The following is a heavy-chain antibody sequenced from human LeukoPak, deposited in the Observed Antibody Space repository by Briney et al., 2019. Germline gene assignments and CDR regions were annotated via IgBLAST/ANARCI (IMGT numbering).Heavy chain of an antibody. CDR2: ISGSGGST. CDR1: GFTFNNYA. Sequence: GGSLRLSCAASGFTFNNYAMSWVRQAPRKGLEWVAGISGSGGSTYYIDSVKGRFTISRDNSKNTLYLQMNSLRADNTALYYCAKDRYYFDSSGESFDYWGQGTPVTVSS. CDR3: AKDRYYFDSSGESFDY. V-gene: IGHV3-23*01. J-gene: IGHJ4*02. D-gene: IGHD3-22*01.